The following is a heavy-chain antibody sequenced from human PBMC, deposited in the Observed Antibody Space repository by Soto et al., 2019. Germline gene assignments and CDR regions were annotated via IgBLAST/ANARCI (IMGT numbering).Heavy chain of an antibody. J-gene: IGHJ4*02. D-gene: IGHD3-10*01. V-gene: IGHV1-18*01. CDR1: GYTFTSYG. CDR3: ARTVLLWFGVYSGYENAPDY. Sequence: ASVKVSCKASGYTFTSYGISWVRQAPGQGLEWMGWISAYNGNTNYAQKLQGRVTMTTDTSTSTAYMELRSLRSDDTAVYYCARTVLLWFGVYSGYENAPDYWGQGTLVTVSS. CDR2: ISAYNGNT.